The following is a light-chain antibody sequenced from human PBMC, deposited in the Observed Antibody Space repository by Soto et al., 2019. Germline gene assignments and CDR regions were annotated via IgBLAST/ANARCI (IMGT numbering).Light chain of an antibody. J-gene: IGKJ4*01. CDR2: GAA. CDR3: QQNYRTPPT. Sequence: DIQMTQSPSSLSASVGDRVTITCRAGQSILNYLSWYQLKPGKAPRLLMYGAASLQSGVPSRFRGSGSGTDFTLTISGLLPEDFATYYCQQNYRTPPTFGGGTKVDIK. CDR1: QSILNY. V-gene: IGKV1-39*01.